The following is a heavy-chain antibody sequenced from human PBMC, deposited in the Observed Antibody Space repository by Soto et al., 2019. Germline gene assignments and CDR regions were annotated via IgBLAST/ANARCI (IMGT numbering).Heavy chain of an antibody. CDR2: INPSGGST. J-gene: IGHJ4*02. Sequence: ASVKVSCKASGFTFRSYYMHWVRQAPGQGLEWMGIINPSGGSTNYAQTFQGRVTMTRDTSTSTVYMELRSLRSEDTAVYFCARISCKGGSCYFDFDHWGQGTLVTVSS. D-gene: IGHD2-15*01. CDR3: ARISCKGGSCYFDFDH. CDR1: GFTFRSYY. V-gene: IGHV1-46*01.